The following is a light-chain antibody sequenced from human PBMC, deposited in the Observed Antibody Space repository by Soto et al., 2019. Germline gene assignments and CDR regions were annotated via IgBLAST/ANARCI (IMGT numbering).Light chain of an antibody. CDR2: GAS. CDR1: QSVSSSY. V-gene: IGKV3-20*01. CDR3: QRYTNTNNPWM. Sequence: TQSPGALSLYPGERATLSFRASQSVSSSYLAWAQQKPGQAPSLLMYGASNRATGIPDRFSGSGSGTEFTLIISGLQPDDSATNYCQRYTNTNNPWMFGQGTKVDI. J-gene: IGKJ1*01.